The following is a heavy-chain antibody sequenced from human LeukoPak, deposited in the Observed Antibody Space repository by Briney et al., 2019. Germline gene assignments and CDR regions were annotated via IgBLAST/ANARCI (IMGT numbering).Heavy chain of an antibody. J-gene: IGHJ4*01. CDR3: AKEIRVVTAILYFDH. Sequence: QTGGSLRLSCAASGFSFSNNDMHWVRQAPGKGLEWVAFIRYDGSHEHYIESVKGRFTVSRDNSKNTVYLEMNSLRVDDTAVYFCAKEIRVVTAILYFDHRGQGSLVTVSS. D-gene: IGHD2-21*02. CDR1: GFSFSNND. V-gene: IGHV3-30*02. CDR2: IRYDGSHE.